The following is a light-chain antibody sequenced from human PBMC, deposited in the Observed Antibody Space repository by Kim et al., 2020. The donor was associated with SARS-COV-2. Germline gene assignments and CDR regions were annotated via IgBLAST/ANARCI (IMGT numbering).Light chain of an antibody. CDR3: QVWDSGSDHPV. J-gene: IGLJ2*01. CDR1: NVGDKI. Sequence: APGKTASITCGGNNVGDKIVHWYQQRPGRAPVLVMYYDSDRPSGIPDRFSGSNSGNTATLTISRVEAGDEADYYCQVWDSGSDHPVFGGGTQLTVL. V-gene: IGLV3-21*04. CDR2: YDS.